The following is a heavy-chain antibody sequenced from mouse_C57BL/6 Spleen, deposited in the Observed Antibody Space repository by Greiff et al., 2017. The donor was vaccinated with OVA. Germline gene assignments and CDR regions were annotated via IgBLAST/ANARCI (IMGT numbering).Heavy chain of an antibody. D-gene: IGHD1-1*01. V-gene: IGHV10-3*01. CDR2: IRSKSSNYAT. Sequence: EVKLVESGGGLVQPKGSLKLSCAASGFTFNTYAMHWVRQAPGKGLEWVARIRSKSSNYATYYADSVKDRFTISRDDSQSMLYLQMNNLKTEDTAMYYCVRGSYYGSSFLYAMDYWGQGTSVTVSS. CDR1: GFTFNTYA. J-gene: IGHJ4*01. CDR3: VRGSYYGSSFLYAMDY.